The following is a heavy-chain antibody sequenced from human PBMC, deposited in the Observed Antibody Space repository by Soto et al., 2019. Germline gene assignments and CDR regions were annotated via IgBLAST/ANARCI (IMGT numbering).Heavy chain of an antibody. J-gene: IGHJ6*02. CDR3: ASSEQWLSNYYYYYGMDV. Sequence: SETLSLTCTVSGGSISSGDYYWSWIRQHPGKGLEWIGYIYYSGGTYYNPSLKSRVTISVDTSKNQFSLKLSSVTAADTAVYYCASSEQWLSNYYYYYGMDVWGQGTTVTVSS. CDR1: GGSISSGDYY. CDR2: IYYSGGT. V-gene: IGHV4-31*03. D-gene: IGHD6-19*01.